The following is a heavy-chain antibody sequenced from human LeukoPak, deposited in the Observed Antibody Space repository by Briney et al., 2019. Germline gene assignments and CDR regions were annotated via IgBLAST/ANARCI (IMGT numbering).Heavy chain of an antibody. D-gene: IGHD6-19*01. V-gene: IGHV1-46*01. CDR1: GYTFTSYY. Sequence: ASVKVSCKASGYTFTSYYMHWVRQAPGQGLEWMGIINPSGGSTSYAQKFQGRATMTRDTSTSTVYMELSSLRSEDTAVYYCAVDSSGWKDAFDIWGQGTMVTVSS. CDR3: AVDSSGWKDAFDI. J-gene: IGHJ3*02. CDR2: INPSGGST.